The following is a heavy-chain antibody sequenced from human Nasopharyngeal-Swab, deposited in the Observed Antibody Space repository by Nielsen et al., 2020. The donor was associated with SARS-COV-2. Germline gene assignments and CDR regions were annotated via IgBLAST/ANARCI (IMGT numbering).Heavy chain of an antibody. V-gene: IGHV3-30*18. CDR3: AKAFGEDQLAEDAFDA. D-gene: IGHD3-16*01. J-gene: IGHJ3*01. CDR1: GFTCSNYG. Sequence: GGSLRLSCAASGFTCSNYGMHWVRQAPGTGLEWVAVISYDGNIKSYADSVRGRFLISRDNSHNTLYLQMSRLRTEDRAVYYCAKAFGEDQLAEDAFDAWGQGTMVTVSS. CDR2: ISYDGNIK.